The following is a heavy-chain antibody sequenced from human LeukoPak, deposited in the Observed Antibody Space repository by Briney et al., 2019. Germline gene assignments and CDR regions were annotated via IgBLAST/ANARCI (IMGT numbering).Heavy chain of an antibody. V-gene: IGHV1-8*01. CDR2: MNPNSGNT. J-gene: IGHJ6*02. Sequence: GASVKVSCKASGYTFTSYGINWVRQATGQGLEWMGWMNPNSGNTGYAQKFQGRVTMTRNTAISTAYMELSSLRSEDTAVYYCARSQYSYGTDYYYGMDVWGQGTAVTVSS. D-gene: IGHD5-18*01. CDR1: GYTFTSYG. CDR3: ARSQYSYGTDYYYGMDV.